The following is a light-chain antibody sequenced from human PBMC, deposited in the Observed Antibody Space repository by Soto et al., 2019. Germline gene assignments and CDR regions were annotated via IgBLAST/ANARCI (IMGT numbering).Light chain of an antibody. CDR3: QKYNSAPLT. CDR1: QAISIY. J-gene: IGKJ3*01. Sequence: DIQMTQSPSSLSASVGDRVTITCRASQAISIYLAWYQQKPGKVPELLIYAATTLQSGVPSRFSVSGSGTEFTLAISILQPEDVATYYCQKYNSAPLTFGPGTKVDIK. V-gene: IGKV1-27*01. CDR2: AAT.